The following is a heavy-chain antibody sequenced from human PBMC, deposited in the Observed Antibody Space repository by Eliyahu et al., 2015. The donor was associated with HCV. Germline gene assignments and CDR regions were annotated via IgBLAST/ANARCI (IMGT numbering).Heavy chain of an antibody. D-gene: IGHD5-18*01. V-gene: IGHV1-2*02. J-gene: IGHJ6*02. CDR3: AREDTAMVTRADYYYYGMDV. CDR2: INPNSGGT. CDR1: GYTFTGYY. Sequence: ASGYTFTGYYMHWVRQAPGQGLEWMGWINPNSGGTNYAQKFQGRVTMTRDTSISTAYMELSRLRSDDTAVYYCAREDTAMVTRADYYYYGMDVWGQGTTVTVSS.